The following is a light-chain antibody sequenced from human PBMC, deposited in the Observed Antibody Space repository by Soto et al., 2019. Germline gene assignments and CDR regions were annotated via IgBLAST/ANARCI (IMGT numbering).Light chain of an antibody. V-gene: IGLV2-8*01. Sequence: QSALTQPPSASGSPGQSVTISCTGTSSDVGGYNYVSWYQQHPGKAPKLMIYEVSKRPSGVPDRFSGSKSGNTASLTVSGLQAEDEADYYCSSYAGSNNHVVFGGGTNHRP. CDR1: SSDVGGYNY. CDR3: SSYAGSNNHVV. J-gene: IGLJ2*01. CDR2: EVS.